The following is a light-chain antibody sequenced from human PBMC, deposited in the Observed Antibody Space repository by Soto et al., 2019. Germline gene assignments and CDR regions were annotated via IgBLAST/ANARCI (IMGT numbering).Light chain of an antibody. V-gene: IGLV1-44*01. CDR3: AAWDASMSAWL. J-gene: IGLJ3*02. Sequence: QSVVTQPPSASATPGQRVTISCSGSSSNIGSNTVIWYQQLPGTAPKLLIYSNNKRPSGVPDRCSGSKSGTTASLAISGRQYEDEADDYCAAWDASMSAWLFGGGTKLPVL. CDR2: SNN. CDR1: SSNIGSNT.